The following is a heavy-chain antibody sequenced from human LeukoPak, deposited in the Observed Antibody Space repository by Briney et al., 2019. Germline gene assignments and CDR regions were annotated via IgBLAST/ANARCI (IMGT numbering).Heavy chain of an antibody. CDR1: GFTFSGYV. J-gene: IGHJ6*03. Sequence: PGGSLRLSCAASGFTFSGYVMNWVRQAPGKGLEWVSTISGSGGSTYYADSVKGRFTISRDNSKNTLHLQMNSLRAEDTAVYYCAKMPTHYYYYYYMDVWGKGTTVTVSS. V-gene: IGHV3-23*01. CDR3: AKMPTHYYYYYYMDV. D-gene: IGHD2-2*01. CDR2: ISGSGGST.